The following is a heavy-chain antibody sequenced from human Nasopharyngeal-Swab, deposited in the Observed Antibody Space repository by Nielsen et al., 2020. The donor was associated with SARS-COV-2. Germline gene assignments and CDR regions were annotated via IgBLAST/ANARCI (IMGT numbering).Heavy chain of an antibody. J-gene: IGHJ6*04. V-gene: IGHV4-31*02. CDR2: IYYSGST. Sequence: RRQSPGKGLEWIGYIYYSGSTYYNPSLKSRVTISVDTSKNQFSLKLSSVTAADTAVYYCARGQQLVTMDVWGKGTTVTVSS. CDR3: ARGQQLVTMDV. D-gene: IGHD6-13*01.